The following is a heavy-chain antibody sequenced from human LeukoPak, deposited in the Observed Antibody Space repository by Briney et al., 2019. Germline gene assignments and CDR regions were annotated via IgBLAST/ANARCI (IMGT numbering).Heavy chain of an antibody. J-gene: IGHJ6*03. Sequence: ASVTVSCKASGYTFTSYDINWVRQAPGQGLEWMGWMNPNSGNTDYAQKFQGRVTMTRNTSISTAYMELSSLRSEDTAVYYCARSSGWIYYYYMDVWGKGTAVTVSS. CDR1: GYTFTSYD. V-gene: IGHV1-8*01. CDR2: MNPNSGNT. CDR3: ARSSGWIYYYYMDV. D-gene: IGHD6-19*01.